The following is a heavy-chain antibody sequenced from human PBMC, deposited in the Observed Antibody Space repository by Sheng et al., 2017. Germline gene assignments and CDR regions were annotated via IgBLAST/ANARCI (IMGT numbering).Heavy chain of an antibody. CDR2: VNREGGA. D-gene: IGHD1-26*01. CDR3: AATVLGATGLAY. Sequence: EVRLVESGGGSVQPGGSLKLSCAASGISIYDHWMHWVRQIPGKGLVWVSRVNREGGATYADSVKDRFSISRDNGRNMVYLEMTTLRVDDTAVYYCAATVLGATGLAYWGQGALVSVSS. CDR1: GISIYDHW. J-gene: IGHJ4*02. V-gene: IGHV3-74*01.